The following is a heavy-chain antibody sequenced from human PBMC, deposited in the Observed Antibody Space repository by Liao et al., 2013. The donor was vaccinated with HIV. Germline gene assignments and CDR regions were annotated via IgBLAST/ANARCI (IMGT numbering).Heavy chain of an antibody. D-gene: IGHD3-22*01. CDR3: ARVEDSSGYYYVGAFDI. V-gene: IGHV4-59*01. CDR2: VYYSGST. CDR1: GASISYYY. Sequence: QVQLQESGPGLVKPSGTLSLTCTVSGASISYYYWSWIRQSPGKGLEWIGYVYYSGSTNHNPSLKSRVTISVDTSKNQFSLKLSSVTAADTAVYYCARVEDSSGYYYVGAFDIWGQGTMVTVSS. J-gene: IGHJ3*02.